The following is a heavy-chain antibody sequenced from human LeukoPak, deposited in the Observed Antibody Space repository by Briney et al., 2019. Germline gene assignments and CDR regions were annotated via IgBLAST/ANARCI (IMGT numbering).Heavy chain of an antibody. Sequence: SVKVSCKASGGTFSSYAISWVRQAPGQGLEWMGRIIPILGIANYAQKFQGRVTITADKSTSTAYMELSSLRSEDTAVYYCARAFLYDILTGYYYYGMDVWGQGTTVTVSS. D-gene: IGHD3-9*01. CDR1: GGTFSSYA. CDR3: ARAFLYDILTGYYYYGMDV. CDR2: IIPILGIA. J-gene: IGHJ6*02. V-gene: IGHV1-69*04.